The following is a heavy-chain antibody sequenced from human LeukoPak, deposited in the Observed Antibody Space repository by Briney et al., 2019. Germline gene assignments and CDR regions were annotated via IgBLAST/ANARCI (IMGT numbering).Heavy chain of an antibody. D-gene: IGHD2-15*01. CDR3: ARKNTCSGGSCYTNWFDP. CDR2: MNPNSGNT. Sequence: GASVKVSCKASGYTLTSYDINWVRQATGQGLEWMGWMNPNSGNTGYAQKFQGRVTMTRNTSISTAYMELSSLRSEDTAVYYCARKNTCSGGSCYTNWFDPWGQGTLVTVSS. J-gene: IGHJ5*02. V-gene: IGHV1-8*01. CDR1: GYTLTSYD.